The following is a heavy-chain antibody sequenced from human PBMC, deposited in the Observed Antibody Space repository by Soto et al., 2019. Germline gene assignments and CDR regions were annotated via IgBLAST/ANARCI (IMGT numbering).Heavy chain of an antibody. CDR2: IWYDGSNK. J-gene: IGHJ4*02. CDR1: GFTFSSYG. V-gene: IGHV3-33*01. CDR3: ARDGYGSGAFDY. Sequence: QVQLVESGGGVAQPGRSLRLSCAASGFTFSSYGMHWVRQAPGKGLEWVAVIWYDGSNKYYADSVKGRFTISRDNSKNTLYLQMNSLRAEDTAVYYCARDGYGSGAFDYWGQGTLVTVSS. D-gene: IGHD3-10*01.